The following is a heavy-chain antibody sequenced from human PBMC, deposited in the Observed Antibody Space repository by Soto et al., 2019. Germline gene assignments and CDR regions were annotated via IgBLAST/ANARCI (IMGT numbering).Heavy chain of an antibody. D-gene: IGHD3-22*01. V-gene: IGHV3-30*18. J-gene: IGHJ4*02. CDR1: GFTFSSYG. Sequence: GGSLRLSCAASGFTFSSYGMHWVRQAPGKGLEWVAVISYDGSNKYYADSVKGRFTISRDNSKNTLYLQMNSLRAEDTAVYYCAKDPGLDYYDSSGYVDYWGQGTLVTVSS. CDR3: AKDPGLDYYDSSGYVDY. CDR2: ISYDGSNK.